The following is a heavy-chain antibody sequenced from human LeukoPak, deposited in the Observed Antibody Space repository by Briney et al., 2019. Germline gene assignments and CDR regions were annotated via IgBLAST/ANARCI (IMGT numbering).Heavy chain of an antibody. CDR2: IKSKTDGGTT. Sequence: GGSLRLSCAASGFTFSNAWMSWVRQAPGKGLEWVGRIKSKTDGGTTDYAAPVKGRFTISRDDSKNTLYLQMNSLKTEDTAVYYCTTDFGGPPYYYYMDVWGKGTTVTVSS. CDR3: TTDFGGPPYYYYMDV. J-gene: IGHJ6*03. V-gene: IGHV3-15*01. CDR1: GFTFSNAW. D-gene: IGHD3-16*01.